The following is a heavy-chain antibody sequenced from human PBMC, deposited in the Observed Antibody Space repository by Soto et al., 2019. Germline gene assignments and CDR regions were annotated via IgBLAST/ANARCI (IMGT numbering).Heavy chain of an antibody. CDR2: ISGSGSYT. V-gene: IGHV3-21*01. J-gene: IGHJ4*02. Sequence: GGSLRLSCAASGFTFSTYSMNWVRQAPGKGLEWVSSISGSGSYTHYADFLRGRFTISRDNAKTSLYLQMNSLRAEDTAVYYCAREGINKYNEYYFDSWGQGTVVTVSS. CDR1: GFTFSTYS. D-gene: IGHD1-1*01. CDR3: AREGINKYNEYYFDS.